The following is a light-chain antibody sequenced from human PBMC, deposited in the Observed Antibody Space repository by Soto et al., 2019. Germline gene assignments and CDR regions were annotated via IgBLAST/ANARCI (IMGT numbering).Light chain of an antibody. V-gene: IGKV3-20*01. Sequence: EIMLTQSPGTLSLSPGERATLSFGASQSISSSFLAWYQQKPGQAPRLLIYGASSRATGIPDRFSGTGSETDFTLTISRLEPEDFAVYYCQQYDNSPITFGQGTRLEI. J-gene: IGKJ5*01. CDR2: GAS. CDR3: QQYDNSPIT. CDR1: QSISSSF.